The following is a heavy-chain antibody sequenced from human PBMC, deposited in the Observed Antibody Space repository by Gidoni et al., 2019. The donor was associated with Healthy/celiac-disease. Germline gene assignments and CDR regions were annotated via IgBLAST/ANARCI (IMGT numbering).Heavy chain of an antibody. CDR1: GFTFSSYA. V-gene: IGHV3-23*01. J-gene: IGHJ4*02. D-gene: IGHD6-6*01. CDR3: ATSIAGDRGFFDY. Sequence: EVQLLESGGGLVQPGGSLRLSCAASGFTFSSYAMSWVRQAPGKGLEWVSAISGSGGSTYYADSVKGRFTISRDNSKNTLYLQMNSLRAEDTAVYYCATSIAGDRGFFDYWGQGTLVTVSS. CDR2: ISGSGGST.